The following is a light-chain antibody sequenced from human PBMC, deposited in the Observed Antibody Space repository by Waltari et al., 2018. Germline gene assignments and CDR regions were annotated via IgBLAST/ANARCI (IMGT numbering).Light chain of an antibody. CDR3: QKYESLPAT. J-gene: IGKJ1*01. V-gene: IGKV3-20*01. CDR2: HAS. Sequence: EIVLTQSPGPLSLSPGERATLSFRASQRVRIFLAWYQQKPGKPPRLLIYHASSRAAGIPDRFSGSGSGTDFSLTISRLEPEDFAVYYCQKYESLPATFGQGTKVEIK. CDR1: QRVRIF.